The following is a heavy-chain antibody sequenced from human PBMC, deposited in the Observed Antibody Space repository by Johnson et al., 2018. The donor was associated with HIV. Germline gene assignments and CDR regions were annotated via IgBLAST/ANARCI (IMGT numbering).Heavy chain of an antibody. CDR2: IWYDGSNK. Sequence: QVQLVESGGGVVQPGRSLRLSCAASGFTFSSYGMHWVRQAPGKGLEWVAVIWYDGSNKYYADSVKGRFTISRDNSKNTLYLQMNSLRAEDTAVYYCAKDLSSSSLWGQGTMVTVYS. V-gene: IGHV3-33*06. J-gene: IGHJ3*01. CDR1: GFTFSSYG. D-gene: IGHD6-6*01. CDR3: AKDLSSSSL.